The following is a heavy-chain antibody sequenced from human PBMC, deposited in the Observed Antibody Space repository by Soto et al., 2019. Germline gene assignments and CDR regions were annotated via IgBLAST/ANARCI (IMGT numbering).Heavy chain of an antibody. CDR1: GASICSGGF. CDR3: ARQEGWTGPEQ. D-gene: IGHD2-8*02. V-gene: IGHV4-4*02. J-gene: IGHJ4*02. CDR2: IFHDGNT. Sequence: SATXSLTCSFSGASICSGGFFSCFRQPPGKGLEWIAEIFHDGNTNYSPSLKSRVTISVDKSQNQFSLNVYSVTAADTAVYYCARQEGWTGPEQWGKGTLVTAPQ.